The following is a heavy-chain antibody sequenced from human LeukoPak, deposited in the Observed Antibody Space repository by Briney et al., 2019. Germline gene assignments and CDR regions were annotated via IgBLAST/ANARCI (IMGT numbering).Heavy chain of an antibody. J-gene: IGHJ5*02. Sequence: GGSLRLSCAASGFTFSSYRLHWIRQAPGKGLEWVSYISSSSSYTNYADSVKGRFTISRDNAKNSLYLQMNSLRAEDTAVYYCARSATMITFGGVTVGGNWFDPWGQGTLVTVSS. CDR3: ARSATMITFGGVTVGGNWFDP. D-gene: IGHD3-16*02. CDR2: ISSSSSYT. CDR1: GFTFSSYR. V-gene: IGHV3-11*03.